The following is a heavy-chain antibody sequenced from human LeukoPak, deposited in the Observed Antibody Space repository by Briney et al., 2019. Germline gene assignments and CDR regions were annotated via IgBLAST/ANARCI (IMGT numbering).Heavy chain of an antibody. CDR1: GFTFDDYA. V-gene: IGHV3-43*02. Sequence: GGSLRHSCAASGFTFDDYAMHWVRQAPGKGLEWVSLISGDGGSTYYADSVKGRFTISRDNSKNTLYLQMNSLRAEDTAVYYCAKDPRNSELDWGQGTLVTVSS. CDR3: AKDPRNSELD. D-gene: IGHD1-26*01. J-gene: IGHJ4*02. CDR2: ISGDGGST.